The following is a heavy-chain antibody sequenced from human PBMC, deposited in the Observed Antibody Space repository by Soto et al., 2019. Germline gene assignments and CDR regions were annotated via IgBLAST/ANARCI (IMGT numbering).Heavy chain of an antibody. CDR1: GFTFSTYG. V-gene: IGHV3-30*03. D-gene: IGHD5-12*01. CDR2: ISYDGSNK. Sequence: QVQLVESGGGVVQPGRSLRLSCAASGFTFSTYGMHWVRQAPGKGLEWVAFISYDGSNKYYADSVKGRFTISRDNSKNTLYLQMNSLKPEDTSEYYCAREGGGYNWGQGTLVTVSS. J-gene: IGHJ4*02. CDR3: AREGGGYN.